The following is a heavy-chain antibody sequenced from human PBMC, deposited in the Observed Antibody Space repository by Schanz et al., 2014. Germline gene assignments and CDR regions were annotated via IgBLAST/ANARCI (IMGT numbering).Heavy chain of an antibody. J-gene: IGHJ4*02. CDR1: GYTFTSYG. V-gene: IGHV1-18*01. CDR3: ASSGAGYSSSWDFDY. D-gene: IGHD6-13*01. Sequence: QVQLVQSGAEVKKPGASVKVSCKASGYTFTSYGINWVRQAPGQGLEWMGWISAYNGNTNYAQKLQGRVTITADKSTFTAYMDVSSLRSEDTAVYYCASSGAGYSSSWDFDYWRQGTLVTVSS. CDR2: ISAYNGNT.